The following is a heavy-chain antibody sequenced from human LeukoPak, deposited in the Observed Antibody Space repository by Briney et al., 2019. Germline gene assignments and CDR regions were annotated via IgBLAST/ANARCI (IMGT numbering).Heavy chain of an antibody. J-gene: IGHJ3*02. CDR3: AREPSGAAQEDGFDI. CDR2: MSGSAGDI. V-gene: IGHV3-23*01. CDR1: GFTFSSYF. D-gene: IGHD6-6*01. Sequence: GGSLRLSCATSGFTFSSYFMSWVRQAPGKGLEWVSSMSGSAGDIYYADSVKGRFTISRDNSKNTLYLQMNSLRAEDTAVYYCAREPSGAAQEDGFDIWGQGTMVTVSS.